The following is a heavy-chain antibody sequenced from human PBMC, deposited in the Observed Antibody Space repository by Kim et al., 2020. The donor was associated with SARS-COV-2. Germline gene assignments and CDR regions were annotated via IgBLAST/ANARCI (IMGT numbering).Heavy chain of an antibody. Sequence: GGSLRLSCAASGFTFSSYSMNWVRQAPGKGLEWVSSISSSSSYIYYADSVKGRFTISRDNAKNSLYLQMNSLRAEDTAVYYCARDPEERYFDWIPSNYYYYYGMDVWGQGTTVTVSS. CDR1: GFTFSSYS. CDR3: ARDPEERYFDWIPSNYYYYYGMDV. D-gene: IGHD3-9*01. J-gene: IGHJ6*02. CDR2: ISSSSSYI. V-gene: IGHV3-21*01.